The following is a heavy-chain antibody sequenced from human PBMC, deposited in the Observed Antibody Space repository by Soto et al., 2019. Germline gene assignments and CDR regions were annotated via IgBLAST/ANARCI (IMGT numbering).Heavy chain of an antibody. Sequence: QLQRQESGPGLVKPSETLSLTCTVSGGSISSGVYYWGWIRQPPGKGLEWVGSMHYSGSTYYNPCHESRLTISNDPAKNPLSLELGSVTDADKAVYFCARLAYCDHDCHKEEFLHWGKGALVTVSS. V-gene: IGHV4-39*01. J-gene: IGHJ1*01. D-gene: IGHD2-21*02. CDR3: ARLAYCDHDCHKEEFLH. CDR1: GGSISSGVYY. CDR2: MHYSGST.